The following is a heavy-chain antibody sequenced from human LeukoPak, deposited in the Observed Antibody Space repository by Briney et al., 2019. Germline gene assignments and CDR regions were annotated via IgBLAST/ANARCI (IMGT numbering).Heavy chain of an antibody. J-gene: IGHJ4*02. Sequence: GGSLRLSCAAPGFTFSSSAMSWVRQVPGKGLEWVSGISWNSDSKDYADSVKGRFTISRDNAKNSLFLQVNSLRTEDTALYYCARSVELVRGYFDFWGQGTLVTVSS. V-gene: IGHV3-9*01. CDR1: GFTFSSSA. CDR2: ISWNSDSK. CDR3: ARSVELVRGYFDF. D-gene: IGHD6-13*01.